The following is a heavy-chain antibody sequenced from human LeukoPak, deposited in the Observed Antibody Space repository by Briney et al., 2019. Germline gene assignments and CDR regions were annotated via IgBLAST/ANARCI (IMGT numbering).Heavy chain of an antibody. Sequence: PGGSLRLFCAASGFTFSSYAMSWVCQAPGKGLEWVSAISGSGGSTYYADSVKGRFTISRDNSKNTLYLQMNSLRAEDTAVYYCAKDGSRVDYYGSGSPGWYFDYWGQGTLVTVSS. V-gene: IGHV3-23*01. D-gene: IGHD3-10*01. CDR1: GFTFSSYA. J-gene: IGHJ4*02. CDR3: AKDGSRVDYYGSGSPGWYFDY. CDR2: ISGSGGST.